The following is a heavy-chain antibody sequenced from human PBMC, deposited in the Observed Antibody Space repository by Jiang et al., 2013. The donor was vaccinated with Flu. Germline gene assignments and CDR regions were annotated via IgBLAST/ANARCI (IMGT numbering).Heavy chain of an antibody. CDR1: GFTFSSYA. CDR2: ISYDGSNK. J-gene: IGHJ6*02. D-gene: IGHD3-3*01. Sequence: RLSCAASGFTFSSYAMHWVRQAPGKGLEWVAVISYDGSNKYYADSVKGRFTISRDNSKNTLYLQMNSLRAEDTAVYYCARPTYYDFWSAKTAPDVWGQGTTVTVSS. CDR3: ARPTYYDFWSAKTAPDV. V-gene: IGHV3-30-3*01.